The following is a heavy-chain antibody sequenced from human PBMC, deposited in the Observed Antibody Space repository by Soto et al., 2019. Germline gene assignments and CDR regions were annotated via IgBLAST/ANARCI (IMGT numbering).Heavy chain of an antibody. CDR3: ARKVATFKFDH. CDR1: GYMLTDYY. V-gene: IGHV1-2*02. J-gene: IGHJ4*02. D-gene: IGHD5-12*01. CDR2: INPDTGGT. Sequence: ASVKVSCKASGYMLTDYYMHWARQAPGRGLEWMGWINPDTGGTMYDQKFQGRVTMTRDTAINTAYMELSRLQSDDTAMYYCARKVATFKFDHWGQGTLVTVSS.